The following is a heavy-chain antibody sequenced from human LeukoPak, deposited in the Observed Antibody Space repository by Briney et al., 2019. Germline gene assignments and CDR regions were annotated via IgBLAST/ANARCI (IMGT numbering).Heavy chain of an antibody. D-gene: IGHD6-6*01. J-gene: IGHJ4*02. CDR2: INQDGSIK. Sequence: PGGSPRLSCAASGFTFSNYWMGWVRQAPGKGLEWVANINQDGSIKYYVDSVKGRFTTSRDNAKNSLYLQMSSLRVEDTAVYYCARIGYSSSSIDYWGQGTLVTVSS. V-gene: IGHV3-7*01. CDR1: GFTFSNYW. CDR3: ARIGYSSSSIDY.